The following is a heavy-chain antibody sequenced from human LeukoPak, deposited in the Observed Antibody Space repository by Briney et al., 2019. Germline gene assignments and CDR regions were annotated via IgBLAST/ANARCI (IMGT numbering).Heavy chain of an antibody. V-gene: IGHV4-59*08. J-gene: IGHJ4*02. Sequence: PSETLSLTCTASGGSISSYYWSWIRQPPGKGLEWIGYIYYSGSTNYNPSLKSRVTISVDTSKNQFSLKLSSVTAADTAVYYCARRNTSGYTDYWGQGTLVTVSS. CDR2: IYYSGST. CDR1: GGSISSYY. CDR3: ARRNTSGYTDY. D-gene: IGHD3-22*01.